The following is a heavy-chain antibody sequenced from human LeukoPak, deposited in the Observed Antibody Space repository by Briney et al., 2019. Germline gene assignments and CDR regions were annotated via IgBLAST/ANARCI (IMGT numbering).Heavy chain of an antibody. Sequence: SETLSLTCTVPGGSISSYYWSWIRQPPGKGLEWIGYIFYSGSTNYNPSLKSRVTISVDTSKNQFSLQLNSVTPEDTAVYYCTRDATRTGWFDPWGQGTLVTVSS. V-gene: IGHV4-59*12. CDR2: IFYSGST. D-gene: IGHD1-14*01. J-gene: IGHJ5*02. CDR1: GGSISSYY. CDR3: TRDATRTGWFDP.